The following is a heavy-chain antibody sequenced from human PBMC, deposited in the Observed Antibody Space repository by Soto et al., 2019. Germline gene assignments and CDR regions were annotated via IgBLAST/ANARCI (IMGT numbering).Heavy chain of an antibody. CDR1: GFTFRDYY. D-gene: IGHD6-19*01. V-gene: IGHV3-11*01. CDR3: ARASSVWDHDAFDI. J-gene: IGHJ3*02. CDR2: INSSDSTI. Sequence: QVQLVESGGGVVKPGGSLRLTCVVSGFTFRDYYMSWIRQAPGKGLEWISYINSSDSTIYNEDSVKGRFTISRDNTKNSLYLQMNSLRAEDTAVYYCARASSVWDHDAFDIWGQGTMVTVSS.